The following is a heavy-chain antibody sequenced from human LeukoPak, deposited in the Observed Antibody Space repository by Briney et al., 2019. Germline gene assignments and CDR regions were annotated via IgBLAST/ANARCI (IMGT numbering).Heavy chain of an antibody. CDR3: AKDQYRTFDY. J-gene: IGHJ4*02. Sequence: GGSLRLSCVASGFTFSSYGMHWVRQAPGKGLEWVAIIWYDGSNKYYADSVKGRFTISRDNSKNTLYLQMNSLRAEDTAVYYCAKDQYRTFDYWGQGTLVTVSS. V-gene: IGHV3-33*06. CDR2: IWYDGSNK. CDR1: GFTFSSYG. D-gene: IGHD5-18*01.